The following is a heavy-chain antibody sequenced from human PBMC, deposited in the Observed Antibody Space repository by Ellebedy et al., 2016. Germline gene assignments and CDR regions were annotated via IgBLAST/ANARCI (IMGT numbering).Heavy chain of an antibody. J-gene: IGHJ4*02. CDR1: GGSFSGYY. Sequence: SETLSLTXAVYGGSFSGYYWSWIRQPPGKGLEWIGEINHSGSTNYNPSLKSRVTISVDTSKNQFSLKLSSVTAADTAVYYCARQGDILTGYTWNYWGQGTLVTVSS. V-gene: IGHV4-34*01. CDR3: ARQGDILTGYTWNY. CDR2: INHSGST. D-gene: IGHD3-9*01.